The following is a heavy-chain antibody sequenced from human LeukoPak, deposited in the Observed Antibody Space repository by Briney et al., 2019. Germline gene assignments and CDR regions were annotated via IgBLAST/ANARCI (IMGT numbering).Heavy chain of an antibody. CDR2: VNSDGTYT. V-gene: IGHV3-74*01. CDR3: ARIYCSGGGCSHGDDFDI. Sequence: GGTLRLSCAASGFTFSSYFMRWVRQAPGKGLVWVSRVNSDGTYTTYADSVKGRFTISRDNARNTLYLQMNSLRAEDTAVYFCARIYCSGGGCSHGDDFDIWGQGTMVTVSA. CDR1: GFTFSSYF. D-gene: IGHD2-15*01. J-gene: IGHJ3*02.